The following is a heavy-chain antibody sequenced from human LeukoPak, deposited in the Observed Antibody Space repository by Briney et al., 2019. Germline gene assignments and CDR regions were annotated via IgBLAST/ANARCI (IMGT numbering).Heavy chain of an antibody. Sequence: SETLSLTCTVSGGSISSYYWSWLRQPPGKGLEWIGYIYYSGSTNYNPSLKSRVTISVDTSKNQFSLKLSSVTAADTAVYYCARVRDRTLLDYWGQGTLVTVSS. J-gene: IGHJ4*02. CDR1: GGSISSYY. V-gene: IGHV4-59*01. D-gene: IGHD1-14*01. CDR3: ARVRDRTLLDY. CDR2: IYYSGST.